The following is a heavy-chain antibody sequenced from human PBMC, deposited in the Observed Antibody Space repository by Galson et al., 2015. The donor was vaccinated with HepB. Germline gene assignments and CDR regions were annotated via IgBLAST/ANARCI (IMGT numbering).Heavy chain of an antibody. CDR1: GFTFSSYE. CDR3: ARDRGYSSSWYDY. V-gene: IGHV3-48*03. CDR2: ISSSGSTI. J-gene: IGHJ4*02. D-gene: IGHD6-13*01. Sequence: SLRLSCAASGFTFSSYEMNWVRQAPGKGLEWVSYISSSGSTIYYADSVKGRFTISRDNAKNSLYLQMNSLRAEDTAVYYCARDRGYSSSWYDYWGQGTLVTVSS.